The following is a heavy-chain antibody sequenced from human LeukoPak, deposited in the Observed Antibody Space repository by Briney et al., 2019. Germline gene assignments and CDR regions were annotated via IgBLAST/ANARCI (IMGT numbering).Heavy chain of an antibody. Sequence: SETLSLTCAVYGGSFSGYYWSWIRQPPGKGLEWIGEINHSGSTNYNPSLKSRVTISVDTSKNQFSLKLSSVTAADTAVYYCARGSRRREDRITMVRGVINPRYFQHWGQGTLVTVSS. D-gene: IGHD3-10*01. CDR1: GGSFSGYY. V-gene: IGHV4-34*01. CDR3: ARGSRRREDRITMVRGVINPRYFQH. CDR2: INHSGST. J-gene: IGHJ1*01.